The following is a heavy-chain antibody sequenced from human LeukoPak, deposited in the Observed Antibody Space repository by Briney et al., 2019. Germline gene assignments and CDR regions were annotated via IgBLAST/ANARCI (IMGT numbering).Heavy chain of an antibody. CDR1: GGSFSGYY. J-gene: IGHJ6*03. CDR2: INHSGST. Sequence: PSETLSLTCAVYGGSFSGYYWSWIRQPPGKGLEWIGEINHSGSTNYNPSLKSRVTISVDTSKNQFSLKLSSVTAADTAVYYCAKTRAYYYGSGHYYYYYMDVWGKGTTVTISS. V-gene: IGHV4-34*01. D-gene: IGHD3-10*01. CDR3: AKTRAYYYGSGHYYYYYMDV.